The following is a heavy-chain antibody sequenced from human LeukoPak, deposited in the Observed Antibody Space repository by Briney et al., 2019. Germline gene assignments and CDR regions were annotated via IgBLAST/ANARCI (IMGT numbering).Heavy chain of an antibody. CDR1: GSGFSFSNAW. J-gene: IGHJ4*02. V-gene: IGHV3-15*01. D-gene: IGHD6-13*01. CDR3: STDWYDY. CDR2: IKSKGDGGTT. Sequence: GGSLRLSCAASGSGFSFSNAWMTWVRQAPGKGLEWVGRIKSKGDGGTTDCAAPVKGRFTMSRDDSKSTLYLQMNSLKVEDTAIYYCSTDWYDYWGQGTLVTVSS.